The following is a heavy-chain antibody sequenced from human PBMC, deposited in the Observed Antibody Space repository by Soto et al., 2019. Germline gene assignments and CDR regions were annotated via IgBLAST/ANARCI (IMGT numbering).Heavy chain of an antibody. Sequence: LRLSCAASGFTFSNAWMSWVRQAPGKGLEWVGRIKSKTDGGTTDYAAPVKGRFTISRDDSKNTLYLQMNSLKTEDTAVYYCTTASTGTTRWDYYYYGMDVWGQGTTVTVSS. V-gene: IGHV3-15*01. D-gene: IGHD1-1*01. CDR3: TTASTGTTRWDYYYYGMDV. CDR1: GFTFSNAW. CDR2: IKSKTDGGTT. J-gene: IGHJ6*02.